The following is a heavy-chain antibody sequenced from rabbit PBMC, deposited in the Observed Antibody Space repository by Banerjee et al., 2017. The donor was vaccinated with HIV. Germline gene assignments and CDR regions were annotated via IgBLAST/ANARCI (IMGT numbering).Heavy chain of an antibody. V-gene: IGHV1S7*01. CDR3: ARTDNSYGTYFNL. CDR1: GFDFSSYY. J-gene: IGHJ4*01. CDR2: IYAGKGST. D-gene: IGHD6-1*01. Sequence: QSLEESGGGLVQPGGSLTLSCKASGFDFSSYYMSWVRQAPGKGLEWIGTIYAGKGSTCYASWVNGRFTISSHNAQNTLYLQLNSLTAADTATYFCARTDNSYGTYFNLWGPGTLVTVS.